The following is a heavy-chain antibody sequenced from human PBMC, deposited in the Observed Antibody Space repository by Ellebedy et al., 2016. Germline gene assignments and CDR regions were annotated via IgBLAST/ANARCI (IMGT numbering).Heavy chain of an antibody. V-gene: IGHV3-7*01. J-gene: IGHJ5*02. CDR3: ARDRIGYSSSWRFDP. Sequence: GESLKISCVASGFTFSTYRMGWVRQAPGKGLEWVANIKQDGSEKQYVDSVKGRFTISRDNAKNSMYLQMNSLRAEDTAVYYCARDRIGYSSSWRFDPWGQGTLVTVSS. D-gene: IGHD6-13*01. CDR1: GFTFSTYR. CDR2: IKQDGSEK.